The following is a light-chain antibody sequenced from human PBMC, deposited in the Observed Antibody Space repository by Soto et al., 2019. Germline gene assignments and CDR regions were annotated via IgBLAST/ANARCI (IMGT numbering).Light chain of an antibody. CDR2: GAS. V-gene: IGKV3-20*01. J-gene: IGKJ1*01. CDR1: QSVSSNY. CDR3: QQFDRSISSRS. Sequence: ETVLTQSPGTLSLSPGERATLSCRASQSVSSNYLAWYQHIPGQAPRLLIYGASTRATGIPDRFSGSGSGTDFTLTSSRLEPEDFAVYYCQQFDRSISSRSVGQGNKVE.